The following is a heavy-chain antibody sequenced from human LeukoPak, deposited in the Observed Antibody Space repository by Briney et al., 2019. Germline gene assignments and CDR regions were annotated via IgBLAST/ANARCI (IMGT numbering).Heavy chain of an antibody. CDR1: GGSISSYY. D-gene: IGHD5-24*01. CDR2: IYYRGST. J-gene: IGHJ4*02. Sequence: SETLSLTCTVSGGSISSYYWSWIRQPPGKGLEWIGFIYYRGSTKYNPSLKSRLTISVDTSKNQFSLKLNSVTAADTAVYYCARAGMTTIEIDYWGQGTLVTVSS. CDR3: ARAGMTTIEIDY. V-gene: IGHV4-59*01.